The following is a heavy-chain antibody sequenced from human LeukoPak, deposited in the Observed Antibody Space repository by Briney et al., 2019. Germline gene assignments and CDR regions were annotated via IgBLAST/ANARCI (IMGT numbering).Heavy chain of an antibody. J-gene: IGHJ4*02. CDR2: IYPGDSDT. D-gene: IGHD6-13*01. V-gene: IGHV5-51*01. Sequence: GESLKISCKGSGYSFTSYWIGWVRQMPGKGLEWMGIIYPGDSDTRYSPSFQGQVTISADRSISTAYLQWSSLKASDTAMYYCARRFSSSWYYFDYWGQGTLVTVSS. CDR1: GYSFTSYW. CDR3: ARRFSSSWYYFDY.